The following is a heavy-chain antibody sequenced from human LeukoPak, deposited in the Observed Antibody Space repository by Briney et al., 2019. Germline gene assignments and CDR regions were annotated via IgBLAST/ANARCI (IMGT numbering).Heavy chain of an antibody. Sequence: ASVKVSCKASGYTFTGYYMHWVRRAPGQGLEWMGWINPNSGGTNYAQKFQGRVTMTRDTSISTAYMELSRLRSDDTAVYYCARDPLWFGEFPFDYWGQGTLVTVSS. CDR2: INPNSGGT. D-gene: IGHD3-10*01. CDR1: GYTFTGYY. V-gene: IGHV1-2*02. J-gene: IGHJ4*02. CDR3: ARDPLWFGEFPFDY.